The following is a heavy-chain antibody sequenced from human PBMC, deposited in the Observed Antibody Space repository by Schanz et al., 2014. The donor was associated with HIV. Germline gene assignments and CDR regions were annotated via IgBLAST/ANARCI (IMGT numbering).Heavy chain of an antibody. J-gene: IGHJ6*02. Sequence: QVQLVESGGGLVKPGGSLRLSCAASGFTMSDYYMNWIRQAPGKGLEWVSYVGGSGATINYAESVRGRFTISRDNTKNSLYLQMNSLRAEDTAIYYCARDLVVPARNYYYGMDVWGQGTTVTVSS. CDR2: VGGSGATI. D-gene: IGHD2-2*01. CDR3: ARDLVVPARNYYYGMDV. V-gene: IGHV3-11*01. CDR1: GFTMSDYY.